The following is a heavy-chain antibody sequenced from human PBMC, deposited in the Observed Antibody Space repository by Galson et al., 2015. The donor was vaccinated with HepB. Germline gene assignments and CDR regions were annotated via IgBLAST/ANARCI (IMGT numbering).Heavy chain of an antibody. Sequence: LSLTCTVSGDSVSRGSYYWGWIRQPPGKGLEWIGSVYYTGDTYYNPSLKSRVTISIDTSKKQFSLTLNSVTAADTAVYYCPYFFGSGSFFMDVWGQGTAVTVSS. J-gene: IGHJ6*02. CDR3: PYFFGSGSFFMDV. D-gene: IGHD3-10*01. CDR1: GDSVSRGSYY. V-gene: IGHV4-39*07. CDR2: VYYTGDT.